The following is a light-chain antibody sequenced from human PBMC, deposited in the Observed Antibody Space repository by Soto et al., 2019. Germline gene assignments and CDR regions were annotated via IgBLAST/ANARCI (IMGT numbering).Light chain of an antibody. CDR1: QSVISNY. V-gene: IGKV3-20*01. CDR3: QQYGTSPNT. Sequence: EIVLTQSPGTLSLSPGETATLSCRASQSVISNYLAWYQQKPGQAPCLLIYGASSRATGIPDRFSGSGSGTDFTLTISRLKPEDFAVYYCQQYGTSPNTFGQGTKLEIK. CDR2: GAS. J-gene: IGKJ2*01.